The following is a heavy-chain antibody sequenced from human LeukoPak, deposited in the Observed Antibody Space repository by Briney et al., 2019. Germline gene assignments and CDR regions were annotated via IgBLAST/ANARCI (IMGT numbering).Heavy chain of an antibody. CDR1: GDSISSTSYY. CDR3: ASRDNNYRDY. Sequence: SETLSLTCTVSGDSISSTSYYWGWIRQPPGKGLEWIGNFYYSGSTNCNPSLKSRVTISVDTSKNQFSLILSSVTAADTAVYYCASRDNNYRDYWGQGTLVTVSS. D-gene: IGHD5-24*01. V-gene: IGHV4-39*01. J-gene: IGHJ4*02. CDR2: FYYSGST.